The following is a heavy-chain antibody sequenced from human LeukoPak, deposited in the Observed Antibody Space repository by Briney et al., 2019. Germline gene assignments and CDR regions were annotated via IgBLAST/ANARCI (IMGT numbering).Heavy chain of an antibody. D-gene: IGHD6-13*01. CDR3: ARVTGYVMEDYFDY. Sequence: PSETLSLTCTVSGGSISSYYWSWIRQPPGKGLEWIGYIYYSGSTNYNPSLKSRVTISVDTSKDQFSLRLSSVTAADTAVYYCARVTGYVMEDYFDYWGQGTLVTVSS. J-gene: IGHJ4*02. V-gene: IGHV4-59*01. CDR2: IYYSGST. CDR1: GGSISSYY.